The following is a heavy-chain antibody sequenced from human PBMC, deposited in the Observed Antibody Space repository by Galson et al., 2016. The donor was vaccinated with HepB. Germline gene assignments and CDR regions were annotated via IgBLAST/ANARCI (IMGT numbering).Heavy chain of an antibody. Sequence: SLRLSCAASGFTLSKYHMHWVRQAPGKGLEWVALSFHDEDYTYYPDSVKGRFTISRDNTKGTVYLHMNSLRDEDTAVYYCTRGANDAFDIWGQGTMVTVSS. CDR2: SFHDEDYT. CDR3: TRGANDAFDI. CDR1: GFTLSKYH. V-gene: IGHV3-30-3*01. J-gene: IGHJ3*02.